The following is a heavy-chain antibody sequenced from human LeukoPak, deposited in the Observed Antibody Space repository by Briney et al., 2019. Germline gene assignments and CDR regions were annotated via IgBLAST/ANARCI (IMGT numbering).Heavy chain of an antibody. CDR1: GYTFTGYY. V-gene: IGHV1-2*02. CDR3: AGRPDTSMVAIFDY. J-gene: IGHJ4*02. Sequence: ASVKVSCKASGYTFTGYYGHWVRQAPGQGLEWMGWINPSSGGTNYAQKFQGRVTMTGDTSISTAYMELSRLSSDDTAVYFCAGRPDTSMVAIFDYWGQGTLVTISS. D-gene: IGHD5-18*01. CDR2: INPSSGGT.